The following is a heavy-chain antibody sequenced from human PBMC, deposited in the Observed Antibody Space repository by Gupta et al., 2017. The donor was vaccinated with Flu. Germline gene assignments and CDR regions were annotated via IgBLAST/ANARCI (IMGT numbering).Heavy chain of an antibody. V-gene: IGHV3-49*03. CDR1: GFTFGVYT. J-gene: IGHJ6*02. CDR3: SRDRTRYDDRSGRDRYYGLDV. CDR2: CRSKAYGGTT. D-gene: IGHD3-22*01. Sequence: EVQLVESGGGLVQPGRSLRLSCIASGFTFGVYTMSWLRQAPGKGLEWVGLCRSKAYGGTTEYAASVKGRFTISRDDSKSIAYLQMDSLKTDDTAVYYCSRDRTRYDDRSGRDRYYGLDVWGQGTTVTVSS.